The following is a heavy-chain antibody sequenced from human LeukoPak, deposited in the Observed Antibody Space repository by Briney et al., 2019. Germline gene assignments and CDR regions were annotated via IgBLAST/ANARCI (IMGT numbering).Heavy chain of an antibody. J-gene: IGHJ4*02. CDR3: ARDFAWSFDY. CDR2: ISGGGTGT. Sequence: GGSLRLSCVASGFTFNRYSMNWARQAPGKGLEWLAYISGGGTGTYYADSVKGRFTFSRDNAKNSLYLQVNSLRVEDTAVYYCARDFAWSFDYWGQGTLVTVSS. CDR1: GFTFNRYS. D-gene: IGHD3-9*01. V-gene: IGHV3-48*01.